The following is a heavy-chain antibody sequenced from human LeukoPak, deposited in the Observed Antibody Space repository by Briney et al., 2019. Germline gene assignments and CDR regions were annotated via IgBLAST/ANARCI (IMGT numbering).Heavy chain of an antibody. Sequence: PGGSLRLSCVASGLTFTNYGMMWVRQAPGKGLVWVSYINSDGRSTTYADSVKGRFTISRDNAKNSLYLQMNSLRAEDTAVYYCASNTIFGDYFDYWGQGTLVTVSS. D-gene: IGHD3-3*01. CDR3: ASNTIFGDYFDY. J-gene: IGHJ4*02. CDR2: INSDGRST. CDR1: GLTFTNYG. V-gene: IGHV3-74*01.